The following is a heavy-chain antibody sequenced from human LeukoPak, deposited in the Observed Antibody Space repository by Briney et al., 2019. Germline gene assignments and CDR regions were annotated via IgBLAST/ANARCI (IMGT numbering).Heavy chain of an antibody. D-gene: IGHD3-22*01. CDR1: GGSISSGGYY. CDR3: ARVPEYYDSSFFDY. J-gene: IGHJ4*02. Sequence: SETLSLTCTVSGGSISSGGYYWSWIRQHPGKGLEWIGYIYYSGSTNYNPSLKSRVTISVDTSKNQFSLELSSVTAADTAVYCCARVPEYYDSSFFDYWGQGTLVTVSS. CDR2: IYYSGST. V-gene: IGHV4-31*03.